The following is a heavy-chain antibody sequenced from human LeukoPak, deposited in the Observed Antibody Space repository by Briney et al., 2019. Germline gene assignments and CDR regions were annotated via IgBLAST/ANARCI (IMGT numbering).Heavy chain of an antibody. Sequence: PSETLSLTCTVSGGSISSSSYYWGWIRQPPGKGLEWIGSIYYSGSTYYNPSLKSRVTISVDTSKNQFSLKLSSVTAADTAVYYCARHSSRGNAFGIWGQGTMVTVSS. CDR3: ARHSSRGNAFGI. J-gene: IGHJ3*02. CDR1: GGSISSSSYY. CDR2: IYYSGST. V-gene: IGHV4-39*01. D-gene: IGHD2-15*01.